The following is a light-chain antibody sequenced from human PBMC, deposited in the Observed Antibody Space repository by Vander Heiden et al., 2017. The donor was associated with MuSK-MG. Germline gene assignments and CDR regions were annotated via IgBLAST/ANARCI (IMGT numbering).Light chain of an antibody. Sequence: EIVMPQSPATLSVSPGERATLSCRASQSVSSNLAWYQQKPGQAPRLLIYGASTRATGIPARFSGSGSGTECTLTISSLQSEDCAVYYCQQYKNWPRTFGQGTKLEIK. V-gene: IGKV3-15*01. CDR1: QSVSSN. CDR2: GAS. J-gene: IGKJ2*01. CDR3: QQYKNWPRT.